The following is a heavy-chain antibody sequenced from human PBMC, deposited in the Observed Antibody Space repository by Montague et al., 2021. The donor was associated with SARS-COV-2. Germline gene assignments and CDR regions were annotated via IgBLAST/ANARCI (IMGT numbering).Heavy chain of an antibody. CDR3: ARGFRTVEMPTISFDY. V-gene: IGHV4-34*01. D-gene: IGHD5-24*01. CDR2: INHSGSP. J-gene: IGHJ4*02. CDR1: GESVSGFY. Sequence: SETLSPTCAVYGESVSGFYWGWIRQPPGEGLEWLGEINHSGSPNYSPSLKSRVTMSLDTSKNQFSLKLSSVTAADTAVYFCARGFRTVEMPTISFDYWGQGTLVTVSS.